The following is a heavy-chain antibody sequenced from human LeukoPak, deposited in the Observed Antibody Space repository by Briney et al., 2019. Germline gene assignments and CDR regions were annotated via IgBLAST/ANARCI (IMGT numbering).Heavy chain of an antibody. Sequence: PGGSLRLSCAASGFTFSSCAMSWVRQAPGKGLEWVSAISGSGGSTYNADSVKGRFTISRDNSKNTLYLQMNSLRAEDTAVYYCAKGLMVYALNYFDYWGQGTLVTVSS. CDR3: AKGLMVYALNYFDY. CDR1: GFTFSSCA. V-gene: IGHV3-23*01. D-gene: IGHD2-8*01. J-gene: IGHJ4*02. CDR2: ISGSGGST.